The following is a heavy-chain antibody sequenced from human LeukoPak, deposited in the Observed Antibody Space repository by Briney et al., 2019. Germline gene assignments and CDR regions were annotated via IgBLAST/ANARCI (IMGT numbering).Heavy chain of an antibody. CDR2: INHRGST. V-gene: IGHV4-34*01. J-gene: IGHJ6*02. Sequence: PSETLSLTCAVFGGSFSGFYCSWIRQSPGKGLEWIGEINHRGSTTYNPSLKSRVTISVDTSKKEVSLKVSSVTAADTAVYYCARGLTGTTVTGRDDYYGMDVWGQGTTVTVSS. CDR3: ARGLTGTTVTGRDDYYGMDV. D-gene: IGHD1-1*01. CDR1: GGSFSGFY.